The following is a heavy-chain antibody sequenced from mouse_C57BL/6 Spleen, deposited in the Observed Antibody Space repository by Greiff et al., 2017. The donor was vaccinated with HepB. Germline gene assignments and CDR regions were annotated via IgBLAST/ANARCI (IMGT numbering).Heavy chain of an antibody. D-gene: IGHD1-1*01. Sequence: EVKLVESGEGLVKPGGSLKLSCAASGFTFSSYAMSWVRQTPEKRLEWVAYISSGGDYIYYADTVKGRFTIPRDNARNTLYLQMSSLKSEDTAMYYCTRGPDYYGSSYKYFDVWGTGTTVTVSS. CDR3: TRGPDYYGSSYKYFDV. V-gene: IGHV5-9-1*02. CDR1: GFTFSSYA. J-gene: IGHJ1*03. CDR2: ISSGGDYI.